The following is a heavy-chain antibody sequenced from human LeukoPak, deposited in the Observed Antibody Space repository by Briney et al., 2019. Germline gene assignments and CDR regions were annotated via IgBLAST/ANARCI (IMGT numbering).Heavy chain of an antibody. Sequence: PGGSLRLSCVASGFAFSTYAISWARRAPGKGLEWVSVIGGSGDSTYYADSVKGRFTISRDNSKNTLYLQMNSLRAEDTAVYYCAKNYYGSGSYYLYFDYWGQGTLVTVSS. CDR1: GFAFSTYA. D-gene: IGHD3-10*01. CDR2: IGGSGDST. J-gene: IGHJ4*02. CDR3: AKNYYGSGSYYLYFDY. V-gene: IGHV3-23*01.